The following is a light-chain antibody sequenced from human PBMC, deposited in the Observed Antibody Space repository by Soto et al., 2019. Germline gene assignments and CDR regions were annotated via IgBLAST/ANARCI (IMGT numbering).Light chain of an antibody. V-gene: IGLV2-14*03. CDR1: SSDVGGYNY. Sequence: QSVLTQPASVSGSPGQSITISCTGTSSDVGGYNYVSWYQQHPGKAPKLMIYDVSDRPSGVSNRFSASKSGNTASLTISGRPAEDEDDYYCCSYTSSSTPGVLGTGTKVTVL. J-gene: IGLJ1*01. CDR2: DVS. CDR3: CSYTSSSTPGV.